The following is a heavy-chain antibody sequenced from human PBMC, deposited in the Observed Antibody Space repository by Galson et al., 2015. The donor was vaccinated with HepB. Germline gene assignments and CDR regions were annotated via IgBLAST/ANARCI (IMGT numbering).Heavy chain of an antibody. J-gene: IGHJ4*02. D-gene: IGHD6-19*01. V-gene: IGHV5-10-1*01. CDR2: IDPSDSYT. CDR1: GYSFTSYW. CDR3: ASSGDIAVAGTSGGL. Sequence: QSGAEVKKPGESLRISCKGSGYSFTSYWISWVRQMPGKGLEWMGRIDPSDSYTNYSPSFQGHVTISADKSISTAYLQWSSLKASDTAMYYCASSGDIAVAGTSGGLWGQGTLVTVSS.